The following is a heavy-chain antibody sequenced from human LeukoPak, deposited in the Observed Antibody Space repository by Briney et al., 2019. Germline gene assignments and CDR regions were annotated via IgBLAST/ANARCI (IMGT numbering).Heavy chain of an antibody. V-gene: IGHV4-34*01. CDR3: ARSANAFDI. CDR2: ISHSGST. Sequence: SETLSLTCAVSGGSVSGYYWSWIRQPPGKGPEWIGKISHSGSTNYNPSLKSRVTISVDTSTNQFSLNLSSVTAADTAVYYCARSANAFDIWGQGTVVTVSS. CDR1: GGSVSGYY. J-gene: IGHJ3*02.